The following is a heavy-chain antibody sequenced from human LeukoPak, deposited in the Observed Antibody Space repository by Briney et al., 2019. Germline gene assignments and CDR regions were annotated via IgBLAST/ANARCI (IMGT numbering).Heavy chain of an antibody. CDR3: ATGKRRWFGELEQWFDP. CDR1: GYTLTELS. D-gene: IGHD3-10*01. V-gene: IGHV1-24*01. Sequence: ASVKVSCKVSGYTLTELSMHWVRQAPGKGLEWMGGFDPEDGETIYAQKFQGRVTMTEDTSTDTAYMELSSLRSEDTAVYHCATGKRRWFGELEQWFDPWGQGTLVTVSS. J-gene: IGHJ5*02. CDR2: FDPEDGET.